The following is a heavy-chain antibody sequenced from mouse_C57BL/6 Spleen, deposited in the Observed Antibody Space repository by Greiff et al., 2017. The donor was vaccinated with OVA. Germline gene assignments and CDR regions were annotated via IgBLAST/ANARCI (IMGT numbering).Heavy chain of an antibody. D-gene: IGHD2-1*01. Sequence: VHVKQSGAELVRPGASVKLSCTASGFNIKDYYMHWVKQRPEQGLEWIGRIDPEDGDTEYAPKFQGKATMTADTSSNTAYLQLSSLTSEDTAVYYCTRGDYGNYDWYFDVWGTGTTVTVSS. J-gene: IGHJ1*03. CDR1: GFNIKDYY. CDR2: IDPEDGDT. CDR3: TRGDYGNYDWYFDV. V-gene: IGHV14-1*01.